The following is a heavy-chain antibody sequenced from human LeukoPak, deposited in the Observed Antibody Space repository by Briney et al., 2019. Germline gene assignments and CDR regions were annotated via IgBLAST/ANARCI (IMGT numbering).Heavy chain of an antibody. CDR2: LSGSGGST. D-gene: IGHD1-14*01. J-gene: IGHJ4*02. V-gene: IGHV3-23*01. Sequence: PGGSLRLSCAASGFTVSSNYMSWVRQAPGKGLEWVSALSGSGGSTYYADSVKGRFTISRDNSKNTLYMQMNSLKTEDTAVYYCTTHPGQGGYWGQGTLVTVSS. CDR3: TTHPGQGGY. CDR1: GFTVSSNY.